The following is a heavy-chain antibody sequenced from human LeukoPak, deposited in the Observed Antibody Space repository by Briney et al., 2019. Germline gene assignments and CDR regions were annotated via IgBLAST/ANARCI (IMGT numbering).Heavy chain of an antibody. CDR3: ARGSGGDYYGSGSRGGPAYY. Sequence: GGSLRLSCAASGFTFSSYWMSWVRQAPGKGLEWVANIKQDGSEKYYVDSVKGRFTISRDNAKNSLYLQMNSLRAEDTAVYYCARGSGGDYYGSGSRGGPAYYWGQGTLVTVSS. CDR1: GFTFSSYW. D-gene: IGHD3-10*01. V-gene: IGHV3-7*01. CDR2: IKQDGSEK. J-gene: IGHJ4*02.